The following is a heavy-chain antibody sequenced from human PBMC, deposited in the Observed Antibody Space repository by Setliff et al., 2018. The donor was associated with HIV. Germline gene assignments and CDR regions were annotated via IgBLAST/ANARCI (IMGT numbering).Heavy chain of an antibody. CDR3: ASPTAIPH. J-gene: IGHJ4*02. CDR2: IPGKSSADTT. CDR1: GFTVSDVW. V-gene: IGHV3-15*01. D-gene: IGHD2-21*02. Sequence: PGGSLRLSCAVSGFTVSDVWMAWARQAPGKGLEWIGHIPGKSSADTTSYAAPVKGRFSISRDDSKNTLYLQMDSLRPEDTAVYYCASPTAIPHWGQGTLVTVSS.